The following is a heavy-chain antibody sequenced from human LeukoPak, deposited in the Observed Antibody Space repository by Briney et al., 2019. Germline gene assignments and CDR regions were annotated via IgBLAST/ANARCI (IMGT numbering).Heavy chain of an antibody. V-gene: IGHV3-23*01. D-gene: IGHD2-21*02. CDR2: ITGNGSGA. CDR1: GFTFSSHA. J-gene: IGHJ4*02. CDR3: AKVRGDHAHLQDDFDY. Sequence: GGSLRLSCTASGFTFSSHAMTWVRQAAGQGLEWVSSITGNGSGAYYADSVKGRVTIFRDNSKNTLFLQMDSLRAEDTAMYYCAKVRGDHAHLQDDFDYWGQGTLVTVSS.